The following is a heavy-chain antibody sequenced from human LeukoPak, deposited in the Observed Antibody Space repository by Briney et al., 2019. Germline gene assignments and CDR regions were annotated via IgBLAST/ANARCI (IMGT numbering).Heavy chain of an antibody. D-gene: IGHD1-26*01. Sequence: GGSLRLSCAASGFAFSSYAMSWVRQAPGKGLEWVSAISGSGGSTYYADSVKGRFTISRDNSKNTLYLQMNSLRAEDTAVYYCAKMLIVGAILYYFDYWGQGTLVTVSS. CDR1: GFAFSSYA. V-gene: IGHV3-23*01. J-gene: IGHJ4*02. CDR2: ISGSGGST. CDR3: AKMLIVGAILYYFDY.